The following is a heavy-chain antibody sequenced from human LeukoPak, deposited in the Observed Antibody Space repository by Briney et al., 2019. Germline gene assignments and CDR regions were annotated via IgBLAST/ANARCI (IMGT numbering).Heavy chain of an antibody. V-gene: IGHV1-18*01. CDR1: GYTSTSYG. CDR3: ASLSVGPYSGSYAEIFDY. J-gene: IGHJ4*02. Sequence: AASVKVSCKASGYTSTSYGISWVRQAPGQGLEWMGWISAYNGNTNYAQKLQGRVTMTTDTSTSTAYMELSSLRSEDTAVYYCASLSVGPYSGSYAEIFDYWGQGTLVTVSS. CDR2: ISAYNGNT. D-gene: IGHD1-26*01.